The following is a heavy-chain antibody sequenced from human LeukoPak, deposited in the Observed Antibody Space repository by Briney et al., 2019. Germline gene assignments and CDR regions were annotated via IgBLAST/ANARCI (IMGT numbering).Heavy chain of an antibody. CDR3: ASGYSYGYPLYY. CDR1: GFTFSSYS. D-gene: IGHD5-18*01. Sequence: GSLRLSCAASGFTFSSYSMNWVRQAPGKGLEWVSRINSDGSSTSYADSVKGRFTISRDNAKNTLYLQMNSLRAEDTAVYYCASGYSYGYPLYYWGQGTLVTVSS. V-gene: IGHV3-74*01. CDR2: INSDGSST. J-gene: IGHJ4*02.